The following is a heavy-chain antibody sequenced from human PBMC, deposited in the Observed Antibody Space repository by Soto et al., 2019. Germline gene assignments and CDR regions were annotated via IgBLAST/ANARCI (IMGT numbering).Heavy chain of an antibody. J-gene: IGHJ5*02. D-gene: IGHD3-3*02. CDR3: ARVPFLGWLLSYWFDP. Sequence: ASVKVSCKASGYTFTSYGISWVRQAPGQGLEWMGWISAYNGNTNYAQKLQGRVTMTTDTSTSTAYMELRSLRSDDTAVYYCARVPFLGWLLSYWFDPWGQGTLVSVSS. CDR1: GYTFTSYG. V-gene: IGHV1-18*01. CDR2: ISAYNGNT.